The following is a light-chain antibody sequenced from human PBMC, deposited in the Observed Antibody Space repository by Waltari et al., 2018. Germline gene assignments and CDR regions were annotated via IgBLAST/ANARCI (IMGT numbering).Light chain of an antibody. J-gene: IGLJ3*02. CDR1: GSNIGAGND. CDR2: GST. Sequence: QSVLTQPPSVSGAPGQRVTIPCTGSGSNIGAGNDVPWYPQLPRAAPKPLIYGSTSRPLGVPARFFGSTSGTSASLAITGLQAEDEADYYCQSYDTSLSVVFGGGTKLTVL. V-gene: IGLV1-40*01. CDR3: QSYDTSLSVV.